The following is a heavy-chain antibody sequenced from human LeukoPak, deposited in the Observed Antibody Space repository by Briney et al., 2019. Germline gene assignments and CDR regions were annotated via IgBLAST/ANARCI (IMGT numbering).Heavy chain of an antibody. CDR2: IIPILGIA. D-gene: IGHD1-26*01. CDR3: AVKSGSYPGYYFDY. Sequence: ASVKVSCKASGGTFSSYAISWVRQAPGQGLEWMGRIIPILGIANYAQKFQGRVTITADKSTSTAYIELSSLRSEDTAVYYCAVKSGSYPGYYFDYWGQGTLVTVSS. CDR1: GGTFSSYA. J-gene: IGHJ4*02. V-gene: IGHV1-69*04.